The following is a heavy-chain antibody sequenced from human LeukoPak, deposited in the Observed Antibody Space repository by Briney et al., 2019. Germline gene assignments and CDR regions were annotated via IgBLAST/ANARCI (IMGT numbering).Heavy chain of an antibody. Sequence: GESLKISCKGSGYSCTSYWIGWVRQMPGKGLEWMGIIYPGDSDTRYSPSFQGQVTISADKSISTAYLQWSSLKASDTAMYYCARHGEYGSGSYFYYGMDVWGKGTTVTVSS. V-gene: IGHV5-51*01. D-gene: IGHD3-10*01. J-gene: IGHJ6*04. CDR1: GYSCTSYW. CDR3: ARHGEYGSGSYFYYGMDV. CDR2: IYPGDSDT.